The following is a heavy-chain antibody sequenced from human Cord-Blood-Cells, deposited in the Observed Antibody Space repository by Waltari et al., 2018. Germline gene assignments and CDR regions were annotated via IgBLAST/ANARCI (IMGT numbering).Heavy chain of an antibody. D-gene: IGHD3-9*01. CDR2: INHSGST. CDR3: ARPSYYDILTGYYNYYFDY. V-gene: IGHV4-34*01. CDR1: GGSFSGYY. Sequence: QVQLQQWGAGLLKPSETLSLTCAVYGGSFSGYYWSCTRPPPGKGLEWIGEINHSGSTNYNPSLKSRVTISVDTSKNQFSLKLSSVTAADTAVYYCARPSYYDILTGYYNYYFDYWGQGTLVTVSS. J-gene: IGHJ4*02.